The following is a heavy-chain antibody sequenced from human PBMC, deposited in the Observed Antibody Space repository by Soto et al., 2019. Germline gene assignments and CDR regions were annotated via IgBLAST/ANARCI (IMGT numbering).Heavy chain of an antibody. J-gene: IGHJ4*02. CDR2: IYYSGST. Sequence: QVQLQESGPALVKPSQTLSLTCTVSGGSISSGGYYWSWIRQHPGKGLEWIGYIYYSGSTYYNPSLKSRVTISVDTSKNQSSLKLSSVTAADTAVYYCARDRAGTTGGYFDYWGQGTLVTVSS. D-gene: IGHD1-7*01. CDR1: GGSISSGGYY. CDR3: ARDRAGTTGGYFDY. V-gene: IGHV4-31*03.